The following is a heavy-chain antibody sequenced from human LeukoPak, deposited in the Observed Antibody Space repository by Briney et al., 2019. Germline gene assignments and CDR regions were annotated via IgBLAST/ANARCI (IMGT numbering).Heavy chain of an antibody. CDR3: AREGGATPNFDY. V-gene: IGHV3-30*04. J-gene: IGHJ4*02. CDR2: ISYDGSNK. D-gene: IGHD1-26*01. Sequence: PGRSLRLSCAASGFTFSSYAMHWVRQAPGKGLEWVAVISYDGSNKYYADSVKGRFTISRDNSKNTLYLQMNSLRAEDTAVYYCAREGGATPNFDYWGQGTLVTVSS. CDR1: GFTFSSYA.